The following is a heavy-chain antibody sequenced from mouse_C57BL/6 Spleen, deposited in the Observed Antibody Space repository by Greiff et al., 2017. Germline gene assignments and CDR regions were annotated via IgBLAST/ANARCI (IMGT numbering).Heavy chain of an antibody. CDR1: GFTFSSYA. V-gene: IGHV5-4*01. CDR2: ISDGGSYT. J-gene: IGHJ3*01. CDR3: AREDDGYY. Sequence: DVKLVESGGGLVKPGGSLKLSCAASGFTFSSYAMSWVRQSPEKRLEWVATISDGGSYTSYPDNVKGRFTISRDNAENNLYLQMSHLKSEDTAMYYCAREDDGYYWGQGTLVTVSA. D-gene: IGHD2-3*01.